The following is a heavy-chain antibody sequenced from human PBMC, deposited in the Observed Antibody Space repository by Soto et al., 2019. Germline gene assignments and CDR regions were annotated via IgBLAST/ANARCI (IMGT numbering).Heavy chain of an antibody. D-gene: IGHD3-16*01. Sequence: GESLKISCKASGYSFTNYWIGWVRQMPGKGLEWVGIIYPGDSDARYSPSFQGQVTISVDKSINTAYLQWSSLKASDTAMYYCARHFYDYLDYWGRGTLVTV. CDR3: ARHFYDYLDY. J-gene: IGHJ4*02. V-gene: IGHV5-51*01. CDR1: GYSFTNYW. CDR2: IYPGDSDA.